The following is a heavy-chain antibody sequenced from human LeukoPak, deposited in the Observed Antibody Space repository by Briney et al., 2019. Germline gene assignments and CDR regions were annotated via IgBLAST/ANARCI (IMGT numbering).Heavy chain of an antibody. Sequence: SETLSLTCTVSGGSISSGGYYWSWIRQHPGKGLEWIGYIYYSGSTYYNPSLKSRVTISVDTSKNQFSLKLSSVTAADTAVYYCARAVGLVYYDILTGYLDYWGQGTLVTVSS. CDR2: IYYSGST. CDR1: GGSISSGGYY. CDR3: ARAVGLVYYDILTGYLDY. V-gene: IGHV4-31*03. D-gene: IGHD3-9*01. J-gene: IGHJ4*02.